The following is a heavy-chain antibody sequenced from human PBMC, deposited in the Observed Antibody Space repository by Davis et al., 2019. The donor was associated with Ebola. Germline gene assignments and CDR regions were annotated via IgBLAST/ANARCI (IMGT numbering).Heavy chain of an antibody. CDR3: MKVRYYSTWRGGFDS. J-gene: IGHJ4*02. CDR1: GFTFSHYG. CDR2: LGLSADT. V-gene: IGHV3-23*01. D-gene: IGHD3-10*01. Sequence: PGGSLRLSCAASGFTFSHYGMHWVRQAPGKGLEWVSTLGLSADTYYADSVKGRFTISRDNSKNTLYLQMNSLRAEDTAVYYCMKVRYYSTWRGGFDSWGQGALVTVSS.